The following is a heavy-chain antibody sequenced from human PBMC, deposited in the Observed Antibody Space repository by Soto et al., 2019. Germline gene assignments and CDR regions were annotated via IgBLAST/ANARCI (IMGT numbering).Heavy chain of an antibody. J-gene: IGHJ4*02. V-gene: IGHV3-33*01. CDR2: IWYDGSNE. Sequence: VQLVESGGGVVQPGRSLRLSCAASGFSFYSFAMHWVRQAPGKGLEWVAVIWYDGSNEYYSDSVKGRFAISRDNSKNTVYLQLSSLRAEDTAMYYCAREEGEQQLDFWGQGTLVTVSS. CDR1: GFSFYSFA. CDR3: AREEGEQQLDF. D-gene: IGHD6-13*01.